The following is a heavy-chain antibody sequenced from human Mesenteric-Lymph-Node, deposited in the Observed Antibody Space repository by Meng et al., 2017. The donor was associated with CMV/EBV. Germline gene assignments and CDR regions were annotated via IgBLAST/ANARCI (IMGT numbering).Heavy chain of an antibody. V-gene: IGHV4-38-2*02. D-gene: IGHD1-26*01. CDR2: MYHSGST. CDR1: GYSISSGYY. J-gene: IGHJ4*02. Sequence: SETLSLTCTVSGYSISSGYYWGWIRQPPGKGLEWIGNMYHSGSTYYNPSLKSRVTISVDTSKNQFSLKLSSVTAADTAVYYCARVRVGATPYFDYWGQGTLVTVSS. CDR3: ARVRVGATPYFDY.